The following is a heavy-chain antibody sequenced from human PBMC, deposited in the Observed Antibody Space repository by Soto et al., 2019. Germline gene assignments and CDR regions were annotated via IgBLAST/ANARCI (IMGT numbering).Heavy chain of an antibody. J-gene: IGHJ4*02. Sequence: GGSLRLSCAASGFTFSSYAMSWVRQAPGKGLEWVSAISGSGGSTYYADSVKGRFTISRDNSKNTLYLQMNSLRAEDTAVYYCAKCWYYYDSSGYYSGPRDYWGQGTLVTVSS. CDR1: GFTFSSYA. CDR2: ISGSGGST. D-gene: IGHD3-22*01. CDR3: AKCWYYYDSSGYYSGPRDY. V-gene: IGHV3-23*01.